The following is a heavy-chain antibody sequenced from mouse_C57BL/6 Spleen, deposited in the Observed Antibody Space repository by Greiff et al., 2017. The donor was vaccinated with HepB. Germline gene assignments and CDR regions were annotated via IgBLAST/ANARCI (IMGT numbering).Heavy chain of an antibody. D-gene: IGHD1-1*01. CDR3: ARLDYGSSRYAMDY. J-gene: IGHJ4*01. Sequence: QVQLQQSGAELVKPGASVKISCKASGYAFSSYWMNWVKQRPGKGLEWIGQIYPGDGDTNYHGKFKGKATLTADKSSSTAYMQLSSLTSEDSAVYFCARLDYGSSRYAMDYWGQGTSVTVAS. CDR2: IYPGDGDT. V-gene: IGHV1-80*01. CDR1: GYAFSSYW.